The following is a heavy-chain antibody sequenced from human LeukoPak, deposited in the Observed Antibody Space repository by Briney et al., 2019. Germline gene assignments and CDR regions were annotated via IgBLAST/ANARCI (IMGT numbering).Heavy chain of an antibody. Sequence: GGSLRLSCAASGFTFSNFDMNWVRQAAGKGLECVSYISSSGSPKYYADSVRGRFTISRDNAENSLYLQMNSLRAEDTAVYYCARDGNYGGNFGALDYWGQGTLVTVSS. CDR3: ARDGNYGGNFGALDY. J-gene: IGHJ4*02. CDR1: GFTFSNFD. V-gene: IGHV3-48*03. D-gene: IGHD4-23*01. CDR2: ISSSGSPK.